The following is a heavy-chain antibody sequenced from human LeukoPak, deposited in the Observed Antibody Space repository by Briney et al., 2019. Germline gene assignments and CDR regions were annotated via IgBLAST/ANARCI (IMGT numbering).Heavy chain of an antibody. Sequence: GSLRLSCAASGFTFSSYWMSWVRRAPGKGLEWVANIKQDGSEKYYVDSVKGRFTISRDNAKNSLYLQMNSLRAEDTAVYYCATEGWLRLDTSFDYWGQGTLVTVSS. CDR1: GFTFSSYW. J-gene: IGHJ4*02. D-gene: IGHD5-12*01. CDR2: IKQDGSEK. V-gene: IGHV3-7*01. CDR3: ATEGWLRLDTSFDY.